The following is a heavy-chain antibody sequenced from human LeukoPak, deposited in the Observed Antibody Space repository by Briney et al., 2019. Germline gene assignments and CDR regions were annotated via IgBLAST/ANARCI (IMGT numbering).Heavy chain of an antibody. V-gene: IGHV1-2*06. CDR1: GYTFTGYY. Sequence: GASVKVSCKASGYTFTGYYMHWVRQAPGQGLEWMGRINPNSGGTNYAQKFQGRVTMTRDTSISTAYMELSRLGSDDTAVYYCARDLLLWFGESRMDVWGKGTTVTVSS. J-gene: IGHJ6*03. CDR2: INPNSGGT. CDR3: ARDLLLWFGESRMDV. D-gene: IGHD3-10*01.